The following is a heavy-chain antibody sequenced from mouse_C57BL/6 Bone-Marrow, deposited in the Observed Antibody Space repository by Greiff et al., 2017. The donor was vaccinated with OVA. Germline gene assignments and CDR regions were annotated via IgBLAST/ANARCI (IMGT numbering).Heavy chain of an antibody. Sequence: EVKLVESGEGLVKPGGSLKLSCAASGFTFSSYAMSWVRQTPEKRLEWVAYISSGGDYIYYADTVKGRFTISRDNARNTLYLQMSSLKSEDTAMYYGTRESVYYGSAYYFDYWGQGTTLTVSS. CDR3: TRESVYYGSAYYFDY. CDR2: ISSGGDYI. V-gene: IGHV5-9-1*02. D-gene: IGHD1-1*01. CDR1: GFTFSSYA. J-gene: IGHJ2*01.